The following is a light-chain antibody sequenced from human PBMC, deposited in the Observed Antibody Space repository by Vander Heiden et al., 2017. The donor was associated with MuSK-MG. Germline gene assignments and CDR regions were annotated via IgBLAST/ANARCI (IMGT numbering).Light chain of an antibody. V-gene: IGLV3-19*01. CDR2: GKN. Sequence: SSELTQDPAVSVALGQTVRITCQGDSLRSYYASWYQQKPGQAPVLVIYGKNNRPSGIPDRFSGSSSGNTASLTITGAQAEDEADYYCNSRDSSGNHPFGGGTKL. J-gene: IGLJ2*01. CDR3: NSRDSSGNHP. CDR1: SLRSYY.